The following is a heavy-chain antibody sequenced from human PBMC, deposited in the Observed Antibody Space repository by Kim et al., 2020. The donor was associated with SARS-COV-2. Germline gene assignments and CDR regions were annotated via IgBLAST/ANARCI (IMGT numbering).Heavy chain of an antibody. D-gene: IGHD6-13*01. CDR1: GFTFSSYA. CDR3: AKIGGIAAAGTTPVFFVSNYYYGMDV. V-gene: IGHV3-23*01. J-gene: IGHJ6*02. CDR2: ISGSGGST. Sequence: GGSLRLSCAASGFTFSSYAMSWVRQAPGKGLEWVSAISGSGGSTYYADSVKGRFTISRDNSKNTLYLQMNSLRAEDTAVYYCAKIGGIAAAGTTPVFFVSNYYYGMDVWGQGTTVTVSS.